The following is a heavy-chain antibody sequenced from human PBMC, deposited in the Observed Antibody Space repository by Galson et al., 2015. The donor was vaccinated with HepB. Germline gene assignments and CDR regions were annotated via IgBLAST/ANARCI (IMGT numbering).Heavy chain of an antibody. CDR2: IYSGGST. D-gene: IGHD6-13*01. V-gene: IGHV3-66*01. Sequence: SLRLSCAASGFTVSSNYMSWVRQAPGKGLEWVSVIYSGGSTYYADSVKGRFTISRDNSKNTLYLQMHSLRAEDTAVYYCARDGPSGWSYYYYGTHVCGHGTTVPASS. CDR3: ARDGPSGWSYYYYGTHV. J-gene: IGHJ6*02. CDR1: GFTVSSNY.